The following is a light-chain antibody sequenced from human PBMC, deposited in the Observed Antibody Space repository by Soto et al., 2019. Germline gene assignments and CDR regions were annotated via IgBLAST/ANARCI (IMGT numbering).Light chain of an antibody. Sequence: EIVMTQSPATLSVSPGERVTLSCRASQSVSSRLAWYHQKPGQSPRLLIYESSNRATGIPARFSGSGSGTDFTLTISSLEPEDFAVYYCQQRSNWPITFGQGTRLEIK. CDR2: ESS. CDR1: QSVSSR. CDR3: QQRSNWPIT. V-gene: IGKV3-11*01. J-gene: IGKJ5*01.